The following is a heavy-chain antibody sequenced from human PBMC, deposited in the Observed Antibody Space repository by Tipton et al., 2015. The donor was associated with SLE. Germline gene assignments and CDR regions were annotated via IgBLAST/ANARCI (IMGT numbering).Heavy chain of an antibody. Sequence: TLSLTCVVYGGSFSGYYWSWIRQPPGKGLEWIGEINHSGSTNYNPSLKSRVTISIDTSKNQFSLKVSSVTAADTAVYYCARGRYCSSTSCSYYFDYWGQGTLVTVSS. CDR3: ARGRYCSSTSCSYYFDY. D-gene: IGHD2-2*01. J-gene: IGHJ4*02. CDR1: GGSFSGYY. V-gene: IGHV4-34*01. CDR2: INHSGST.